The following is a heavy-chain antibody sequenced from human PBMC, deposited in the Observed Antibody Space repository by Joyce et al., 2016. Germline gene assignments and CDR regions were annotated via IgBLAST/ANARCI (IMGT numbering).Heavy chain of an antibody. Sequence: QVQLQESGPGLVQPSQTLSLTCAVSGASISSGAYYWSWVRQHPGKALEWIGYISSKGNPYYHPSLKSRVYTSVDTSKNQFSLTLSSVTAADTAVYYCARGCSNTICYEAYSYYGMDVWGQGTTVTVSS. D-gene: IGHD2-2*01. CDR1: GASISSGAYY. CDR3: ARGCSNTICYEAYSYYGMDV. J-gene: IGHJ6*02. V-gene: IGHV4-31*11. CDR2: ISSKGNP.